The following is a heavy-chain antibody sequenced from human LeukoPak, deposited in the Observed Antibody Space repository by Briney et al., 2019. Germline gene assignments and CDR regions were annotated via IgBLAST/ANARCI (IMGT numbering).Heavy chain of an antibody. D-gene: IGHD3/OR15-3a*01. V-gene: IGHV3-66*02. CDR1: GFTVSNDY. CDR2: IYADGTT. CDR3: ARDRAGAQDWAALDP. Sequence: GGSLRLSCAASGFTVSNDYMAWVRQAPGKGLEWVSLIYADGTTFYTDSVKGRFTMSRDNFKNTLYLQMNSLRPEDTALYYCARDRAGAQDWAALDPWGQGTLVTVSS. J-gene: IGHJ5*02.